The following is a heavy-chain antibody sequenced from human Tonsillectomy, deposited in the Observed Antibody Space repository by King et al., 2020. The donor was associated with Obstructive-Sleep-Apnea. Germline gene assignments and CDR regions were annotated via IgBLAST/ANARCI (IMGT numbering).Heavy chain of an antibody. CDR3: AGDYGDYKVDY. CDR2: IYYTGNT. J-gene: IGHJ4*01. Sequence: VQLQESGPRLVKPWETLSLTCTVSGGSFGAYYWSWIRQPPGRGLEGIGNIYYTGNTNYNPSLKSRITMSVDTSKKQFSLKLRSVTAADTAVYFCAGDYGDYKVDYWGQGSLVTVSS. CDR1: GGSFGAYY. D-gene: IGHD4-17*01. V-gene: IGHV4-59*01.